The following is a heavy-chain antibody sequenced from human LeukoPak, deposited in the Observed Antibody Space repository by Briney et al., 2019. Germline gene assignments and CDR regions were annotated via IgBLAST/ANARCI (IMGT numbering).Heavy chain of an antibody. CDR1: GGTFSSYA. CDR2: IIPILGIA. CDR3: ARGMFRSIAASSGYYYYYYGMDV. V-gene: IGHV1-69*04. J-gene: IGHJ6*02. Sequence: EASVKVSCKASGGTFSSYAISWVRQAPGQGLEWMGRIIPILGIANYAQKFQGRVTITADKSTSTAYMELSSLRSEDTAVYYCARGMFRSIAASSGYYYYYYGMDVWGQGTTVTVSS. D-gene: IGHD6-13*01.